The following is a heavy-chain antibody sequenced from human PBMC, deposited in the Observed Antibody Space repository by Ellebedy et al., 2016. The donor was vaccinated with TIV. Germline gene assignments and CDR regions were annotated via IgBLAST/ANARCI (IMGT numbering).Heavy chain of an antibody. Sequence: PGGSLRLSCAASGFTFSTYPMNWDRQAPGTGLEWVSYISSSSKTIYYADSVKGRFTISRDNAKNSLYLQMNSLRDEDTAVYYCARGESSGWHIDYWGQGTLVTVFS. CDR1: GFTFSTYP. V-gene: IGHV3-48*02. J-gene: IGHJ4*02. D-gene: IGHD6-19*01. CDR3: ARGESSGWHIDY. CDR2: ISSSSKTI.